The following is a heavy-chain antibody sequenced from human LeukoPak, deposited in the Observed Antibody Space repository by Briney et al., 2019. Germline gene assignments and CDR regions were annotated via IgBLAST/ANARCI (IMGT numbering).Heavy chain of an antibody. Sequence: SQTLSLTCAISGDSVSSNSAAWNWIRRSPSRGLEWLGRTYYRYKWYNDYAVSVKSRITINPDTSKNQFSLQLNSVTPEDTAVYYCARGTTPWELQENYYFDYWGQGTLVTVSS. CDR1: GDSVSSNSAA. V-gene: IGHV6-1*01. J-gene: IGHJ4*02. CDR3: ARGTTPWELQENYYFDY. D-gene: IGHD1-26*01. CDR2: TYYRYKWYN.